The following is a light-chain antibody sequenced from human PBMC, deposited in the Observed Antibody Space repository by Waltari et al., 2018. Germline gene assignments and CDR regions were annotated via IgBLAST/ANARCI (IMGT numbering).Light chain of an antibody. J-gene: IGKJ1*01. CDR1: QGISTF. CDR3: QQLNDYPRT. CDR2: GAS. Sequence: DIQLTQSPSFLSASVGDRVTITCRASQGISTFLAWYQQGPGKAPKLLIYGASTLQIGVPSRFSGSGSGIEFTLTISSLQPEDFATYYCQQLNDYPRTFGQGTKVDIK. V-gene: IGKV1-9*01.